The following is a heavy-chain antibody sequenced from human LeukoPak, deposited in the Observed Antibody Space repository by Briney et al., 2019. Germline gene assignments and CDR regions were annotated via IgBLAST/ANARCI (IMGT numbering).Heavy chain of an antibody. V-gene: IGHV3-48*02. D-gene: IGHD2-15*01. Sequence: GGSLRLSCAASGFTFSSYSMNWVRQAPGKGLEWVSYASGNKIHYADSVKGRFTTSRDSARNSLYLQMSSLRDEDTAVYFCARDSGHAFDIWGQGTMVTVSS. CDR1: GFTFSSYS. J-gene: IGHJ3*02. CDR2: ASGNKI. CDR3: ARDSGHAFDI.